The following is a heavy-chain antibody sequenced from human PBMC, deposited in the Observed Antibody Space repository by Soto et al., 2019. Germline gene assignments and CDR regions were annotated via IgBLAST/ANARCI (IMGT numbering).Heavy chain of an antibody. Sequence: GGPLRLSCAASGFTFSNFWVHWVRQAPGKGLVWVSRASPDGSSTSYADSVKGRFTISRDNAKNMLYMEMNSLRAEDTAVYYCASHGSGDYFWFDPWGQGTLVTVSS. D-gene: IGHD4-17*01. J-gene: IGHJ5*02. CDR3: ASHGSGDYFWFDP. CDR1: GFTFSNFW. CDR2: ASPDGSST. V-gene: IGHV3-74*01.